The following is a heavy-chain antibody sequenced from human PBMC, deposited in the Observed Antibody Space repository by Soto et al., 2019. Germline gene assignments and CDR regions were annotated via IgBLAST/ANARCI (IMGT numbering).Heavy chain of an antibody. V-gene: IGHV4-31*03. J-gene: IGHJ4*02. CDR2: IYYSGST. CDR1: GGSISSGGYY. CDR3: ARAYSGYDKSFNHFDY. D-gene: IGHD5-12*01. Sequence: QVQLQESGPGLVKPSQTLSLTCTVSGGSISSGGYYWSWIRQHPGKGLEWIGYIYYSGSTYYNPSLKRRVTIPVDTSKNQFSLKLSSVTAADTAVYYCARAYSGYDKSFNHFDYWGQGTLVTVSS.